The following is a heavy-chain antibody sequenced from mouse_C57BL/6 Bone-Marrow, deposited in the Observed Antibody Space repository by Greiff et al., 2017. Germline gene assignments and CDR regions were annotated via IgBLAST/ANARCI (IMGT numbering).Heavy chain of an antibody. CDR2: IYPGSGST. CDR3: ARVPYDSNFYYAMDY. Sequence: QVQLQQPGAELVKPGASVKMSCKASGYTFTSYWITWVKQRPGQGLEWIGDIYPGSGSTNYNEKFKSKAKLTVDTYSSTAYMQLSSLTSEDSAVYNCARVPYDSNFYYAMDYWGQGTSVTVSS. V-gene: IGHV1-55*01. J-gene: IGHJ4*01. CDR1: GYTFTSYW. D-gene: IGHD2-5*01.